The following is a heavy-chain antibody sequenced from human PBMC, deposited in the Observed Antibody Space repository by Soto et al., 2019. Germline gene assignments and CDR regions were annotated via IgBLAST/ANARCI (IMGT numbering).Heavy chain of an antibody. CDR2: ISGGGSYI. D-gene: IGHD2-2*01. CDR3: ARDSDCHSTSCFFPPHV. V-gene: IGHV3-21*06. Sequence: GGSLRRSCSASGFTFSDENMSWVRQVPGKGLEWVSGISGGGSYIFYADSVQGRFSISRDNPKNSLLLEMNSLRVEDTAVYYCARDSDCHSTSCFFPPHVWGQGTTVTVSS. J-gene: IGHJ6*02. CDR1: GFTFSDEN.